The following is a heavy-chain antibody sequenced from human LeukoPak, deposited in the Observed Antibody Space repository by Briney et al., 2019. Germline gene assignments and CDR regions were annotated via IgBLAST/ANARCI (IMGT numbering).Heavy chain of an antibody. V-gene: IGHV4-59*08. CDR3: ARRYCGGDCYSDC. Sequence: PSETLSLTCTVSGGSISSYYWSWIRQPPGKGLEWIGYIYYSGSTNYNPSLKSRVTRSVDTSKNQFSLKLSSVTAADTAVYYCARRYCGGDCYSDCWGQRTNVAVCS. D-gene: IGHD2-21*02. J-gene: IGHJ4*02. CDR2: IYYSGST. CDR1: GGSISSYY.